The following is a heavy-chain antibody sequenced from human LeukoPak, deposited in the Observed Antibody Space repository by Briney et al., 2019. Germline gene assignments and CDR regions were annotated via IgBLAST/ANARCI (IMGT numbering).Heavy chain of an antibody. V-gene: IGHV3-48*03. CDR1: GFTFSSYE. J-gene: IGHJ5*02. CDR2: ISSSGSTI. Sequence: GGSLRLSCAASGFTFSSYEMNWVRQAPGKGLEWVSYISSSGSTIYYADSVKGRFTISRDNAKNSLYLQMNSPRAEDTAVYYCARDNNPPYYYDSSGYLWGQGTLVTVSS. CDR3: ARDNNPPYYYDSSGYL. D-gene: IGHD3-22*01.